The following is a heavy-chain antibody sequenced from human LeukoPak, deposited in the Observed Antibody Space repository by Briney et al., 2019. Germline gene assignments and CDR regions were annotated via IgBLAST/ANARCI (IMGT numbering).Heavy chain of an antibody. CDR1: GYTFTSYG. CDR2: ISAYNGNT. V-gene: IGHV1-18*01. CDR3: ARDKFPQQLLGNWFDP. J-gene: IGHJ5*02. D-gene: IGHD6-13*01. Sequence: GASVKVSCKASGYTFTSYGISWVRQAPGRGLEWMGWISAYNGNTNYAQKLQGRVTMTTDTSTSTAYMELRSLRSDDTAVYYCARDKFPQQLLGNWFDPWGQGTLVTVSS.